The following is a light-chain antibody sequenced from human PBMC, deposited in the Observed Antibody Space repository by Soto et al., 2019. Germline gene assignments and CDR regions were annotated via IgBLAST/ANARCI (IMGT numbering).Light chain of an antibody. V-gene: IGKV1-27*01. J-gene: IGKJ3*01. CDR2: AAS. Sequence: DIQMTQSPTSLSASVGDRVTITCRASQDIRNFVAWYQQKPGKAPKLLIYAASTLQSGVPTRFSGSGSGTDFTSTINSLQHDDVATYSCQKYSSVPVFGPGTKVEIK. CDR1: QDIRNF. CDR3: QKYSSVPV.